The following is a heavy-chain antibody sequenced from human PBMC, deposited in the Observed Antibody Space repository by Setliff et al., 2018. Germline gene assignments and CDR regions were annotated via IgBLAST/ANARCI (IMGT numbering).Heavy chain of an antibody. D-gene: IGHD3-3*01. Sequence: PGESLKISCKGSGYSFTDYWIGWVRQMPGEGLEWMGIIHPSNSDTVYSPSLQGQVTISADKSISTAYLQWSSLKASDTAMYYCARRIGVVTSNWFDPWGQGTLVTVSS. J-gene: IGHJ5*02. V-gene: IGHV5-51*01. CDR3: ARRIGVVTSNWFDP. CDR2: IHPSNSDT. CDR1: GYSFTDYW.